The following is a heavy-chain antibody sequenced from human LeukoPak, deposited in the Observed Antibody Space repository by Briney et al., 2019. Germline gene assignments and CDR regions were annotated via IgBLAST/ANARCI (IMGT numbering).Heavy chain of an antibody. V-gene: IGHV4-59*01. CDR1: GGSISSYY. Sequence: SETLSLTCTVSGGSISSYYWSWIRQPPGKGLEWVGYIYYSGSNNYNPSLKSRVTISVDTSKNQFYLKLSTVTAADTAVYCCARGYLEWLLYLDYWGQGTLVTVSS. D-gene: IGHD3-3*01. CDR2: IYYSGSN. CDR3: ARGYLEWLLYLDY. J-gene: IGHJ4*02.